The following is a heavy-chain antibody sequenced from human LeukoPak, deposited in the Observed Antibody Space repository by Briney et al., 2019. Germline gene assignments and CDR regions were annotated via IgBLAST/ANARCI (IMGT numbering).Heavy chain of an antibody. CDR3: ARDHSSGYYTQYYYYMDV. Sequence: PGGSLRLSCAASGFTFSRSSMNWVRQAPGKGLEWVSSISSGSTIYYADSVKGRFTISRDNAKNSLYLQMNSLRAEDTAVYYCARDHSSGYYTQYYYYMDVWGKGTTVTISS. V-gene: IGHV3-69-1*02. D-gene: IGHD3-22*01. J-gene: IGHJ6*03. CDR1: GFTFSRSS. CDR2: ISSGSTI.